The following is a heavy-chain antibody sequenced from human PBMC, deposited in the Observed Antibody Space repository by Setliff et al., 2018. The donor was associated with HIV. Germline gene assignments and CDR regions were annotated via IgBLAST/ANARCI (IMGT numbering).Heavy chain of an antibody. CDR3: AKENGIDSYFHY. CDR2: ISDSGGSP. J-gene: IGHJ4*02. V-gene: IGHV3-23*01. Sequence: PGGSLRLSCAASGFTFSSYAMSWVRQAPGKGLEWVSAISDSGGSPYYADSVKGRFTISRDNSKNILYLQMNSLRAEDTAIYYCAKENGIDSYFHYWGQGTLVTVSS. CDR1: GFTFSSYA. D-gene: IGHD1-26*01.